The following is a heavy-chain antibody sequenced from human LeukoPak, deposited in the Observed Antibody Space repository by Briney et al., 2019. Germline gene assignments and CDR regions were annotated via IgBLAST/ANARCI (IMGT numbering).Heavy chain of an antibody. CDR3: AKVTYDYVWGSYEN. V-gene: IGHV3-23*01. Sequence: GGSLRLSCVASGFTFRSYVLSWVRQAPGKGLEWVSALSGSGESTYYADAVKGRFTISRDNSKNTVHLQMNGLRAEDTAVYHCAKVTYDYVWGSYENWGQGTLVAVSS. D-gene: IGHD3-16*01. J-gene: IGHJ4*02. CDR1: GFTFRSYV. CDR2: LSGSGEST.